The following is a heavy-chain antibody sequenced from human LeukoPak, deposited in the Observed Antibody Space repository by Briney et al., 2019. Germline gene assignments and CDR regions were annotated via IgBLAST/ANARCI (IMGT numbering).Heavy chain of an antibody. Sequence: GGSLRLSCAASGFAFSSYAMHWVRQAPGKGLEWVAVISYDGSNKYYADSVKGRFTISRDNSKNTLYLQMNSLRAEDTAVYYCARGSSGSYDYWGQGTLVTVSS. J-gene: IGHJ4*02. CDR3: ARGSSGSYDY. V-gene: IGHV3-30-3*01. D-gene: IGHD1-26*01. CDR1: GFAFSSYA. CDR2: ISYDGSNK.